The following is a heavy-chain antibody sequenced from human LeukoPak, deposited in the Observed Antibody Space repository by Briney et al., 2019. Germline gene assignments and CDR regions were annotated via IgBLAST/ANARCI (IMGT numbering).Heavy chain of an antibody. CDR3: ARGVGSYSNPDY. CDR2: IWYDGSNK. D-gene: IGHD1-26*01. CDR1: GFTFSSYA. V-gene: IGHV3-33*08. Sequence: PGGSLRLSCAASGFTFSSYAMTWVRQAPGKGLEWVAVIWYDGSNKYYADSVKGRFTISRDNSKNTLYLQMNSLRAEDTAVYYCARGVGSYSNPDYWGQGTLVTVSS. J-gene: IGHJ4*02.